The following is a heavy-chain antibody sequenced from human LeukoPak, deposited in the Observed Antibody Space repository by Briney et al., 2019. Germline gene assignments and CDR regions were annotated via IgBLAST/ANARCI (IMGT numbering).Heavy chain of an antibody. V-gene: IGHV4-39*01. Sequence: PSETLSLTCTVSGGSISSTSYYWGWLRQPPGTGLECLGTIYYSGSTYYNPSLKSRVTISVDTSKNQFSLKLSSVTAADTAVYYCARHPEWLVPFDYWGQGTLVTVSS. D-gene: IGHD5-12*01. CDR1: GGSISSTSYY. CDR3: ARHPEWLVPFDY. CDR2: IYYSGST. J-gene: IGHJ4*02.